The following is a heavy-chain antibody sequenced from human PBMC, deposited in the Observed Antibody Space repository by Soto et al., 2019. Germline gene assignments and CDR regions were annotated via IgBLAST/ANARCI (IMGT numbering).Heavy chain of an antibody. CDR1: GGSISSYY. V-gene: IGHV4-59*08. Sequence: SETLSLTCTVSGGSISSYYWSWIRQPPGKGLEWIGYIYYSGSTNYNPSLKSRVTISVDTSKNQFSLKLSSVAAADTAVYYCASSYYGSGVYYHYYYGMDVWGQGTTVTVSS. CDR2: IYYSGST. D-gene: IGHD3-10*01. CDR3: ASSYYGSGVYYHYYYGMDV. J-gene: IGHJ6*02.